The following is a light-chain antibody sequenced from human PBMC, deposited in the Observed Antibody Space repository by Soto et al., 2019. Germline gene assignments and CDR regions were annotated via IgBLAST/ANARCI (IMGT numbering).Light chain of an antibody. CDR1: TSDVGSYNR. CDR3: SSFTSSSTLV. Sequence: QSALTQPPSVSGSPGQSVTISCTGTTSDVGSYNRVSWYQQPPGTAPKLIIYEVSNRPSGVPARFSGSKSDNTASLTISGLQAEDEADYYCSSFTSSSTLVFGGGTQLTVL. CDR2: EVS. J-gene: IGLJ2*01. V-gene: IGLV2-18*02.